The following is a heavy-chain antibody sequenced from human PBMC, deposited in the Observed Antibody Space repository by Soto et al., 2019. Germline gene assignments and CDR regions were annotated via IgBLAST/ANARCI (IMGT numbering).Heavy chain of an antibody. J-gene: IGHJ6*02. CDR2: IWYDGSNK. Sequence: GGSLRLSCAASGFTFSSYGMHWVRQAPGKGLEWVAVIWYDGSNKYYADSVKGRFTISRDNSKNTLYLQMNSLRAEDTAVYYCARDQGLYCSSTSCYVNYYGMDVWGQGTTVTVSS. V-gene: IGHV3-33*01. CDR1: GFTFSSYG. D-gene: IGHD2-2*01. CDR3: ARDQGLYCSSTSCYVNYYGMDV.